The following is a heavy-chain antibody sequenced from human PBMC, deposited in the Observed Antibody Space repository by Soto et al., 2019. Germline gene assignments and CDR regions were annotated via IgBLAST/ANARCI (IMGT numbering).Heavy chain of an antibody. CDR3: AMGDSTDWSIGLCSFFFNLDMDV. Sequence: QVQLVQSGAEVKKPGASVKVSCKASGYSFTDYHIHWVRQAPGQGLEWLGRINPKSGGTSTAQKFQGSVTVTTDTSIRTASMELTRLTSDDAVIYYCAMGDSTDWSIGLCSFFFNLDMDVWGQGTTVTVSS. J-gene: IGHJ6*02. D-gene: IGHD4-4*01. V-gene: IGHV1-2*05. CDR1: GYSFTDYH. CDR2: INPKSGGT.